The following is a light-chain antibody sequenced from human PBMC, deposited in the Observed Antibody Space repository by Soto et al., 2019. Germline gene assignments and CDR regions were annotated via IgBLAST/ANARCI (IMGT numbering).Light chain of an antibody. CDR3: QQYATSLT. CDR1: QSVSSDY. CDR2: AAS. Sequence: EIVLTQSPGTLSLSPGERATLSCRASQSVSSDYLAWYQHKPGQAPRLLIYAASSRATGIPDRFSGSGSGTDFTLTISRLEPEDFAVYSCQQYATSLTFGGGTKVDIK. J-gene: IGKJ4*01. V-gene: IGKV3-20*01.